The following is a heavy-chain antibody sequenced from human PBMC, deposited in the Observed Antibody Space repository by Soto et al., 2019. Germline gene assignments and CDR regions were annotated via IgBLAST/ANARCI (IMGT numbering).Heavy chain of an antibody. CDR3: ARGGENDIRGFDY. J-gene: IGHJ4*02. V-gene: IGHV4-4*02. Sequence: VQLQESGPGLVKPSGTLSLTCAVSGGSISSSNWWSWVRQPPGKGLEWIGQIYHSGSTNYNPYLRSRVTISVDKSKNHFPLKLSSVTAADTAVYYCARGGENDIRGFDYRGQGTLVTVSS. CDR1: GGSISSSNW. D-gene: IGHD3-9*01. CDR2: IYHSGST.